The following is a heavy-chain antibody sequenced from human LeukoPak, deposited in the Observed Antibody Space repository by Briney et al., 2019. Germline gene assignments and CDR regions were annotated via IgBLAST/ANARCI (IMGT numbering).Heavy chain of an antibody. CDR1: GYTFTSYT. J-gene: IGHJ4*02. Sequence: GASVKVSCKASGYTFTSYTMHWVRQAPGQRLEWMGWISAGNGNTRYSQNFQGRVTFTRGTSATTAYMELSSPRSEDTAVYYCARGGEVAAAGTWVDYWGQGTLVTVSS. CDR2: ISAGNGNT. D-gene: IGHD6-13*01. CDR3: ARGGEVAAAGTWVDY. V-gene: IGHV1-3*01.